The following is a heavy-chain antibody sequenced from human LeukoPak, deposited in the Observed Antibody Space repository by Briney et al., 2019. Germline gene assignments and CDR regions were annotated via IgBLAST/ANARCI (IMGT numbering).Heavy chain of an antibody. CDR2: ISGSGGST. V-gene: IGHV3-23*01. Sequence: PSETLSLTCTVSGGSISSYYWSWIRQPPGKGLEWVSAISGSGGSTYYADSVKGRFTISRDNSKNTLYLQMNSLRAEDTAVYYCAKSYSSYRPNVDYWGQGTLVTVSS. J-gene: IGHJ4*02. CDR3: AKSYSSYRPNVDY. D-gene: IGHD3-16*02. CDR1: GGSISSYY.